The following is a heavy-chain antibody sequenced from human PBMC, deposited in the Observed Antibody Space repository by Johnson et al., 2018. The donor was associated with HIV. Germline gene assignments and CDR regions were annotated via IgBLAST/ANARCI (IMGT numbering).Heavy chain of an antibody. J-gene: IGHJ3*02. CDR3: ARWGASTACDI. V-gene: IGHV3-30-3*01. CDR2: ISYDGSNK. CDR1: GFTFSSYA. Sequence: QVQLVESGGGVVQPGRSLRLSCAASGFTFSSYAMHWVRQAPGKGLEWVAVISYDGSNKYYADSVKGRFTISRDNSKNTLYLQMNILRAGDTAVYYCARWGASTACDIWVQGTMVTVSS. D-gene: IGHD3-16*01.